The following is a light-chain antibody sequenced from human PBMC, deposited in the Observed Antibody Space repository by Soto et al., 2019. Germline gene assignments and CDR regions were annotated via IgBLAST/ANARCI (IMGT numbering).Light chain of an antibody. CDR1: QSVSSN. CDR2: GAS. Sequence: EIVMTQSPATLSVSPGERATLSCRASQSVSSNLAWYQQKPGQAPRLLIYGASTRATGIPARFSGSGSGTEFTLTISSLQSGDFAVYYCQQYSNWPFPSWTFGQGTKVEIK. J-gene: IGKJ1*01. CDR3: QQYSNWPFPSWT. V-gene: IGKV3-15*01.